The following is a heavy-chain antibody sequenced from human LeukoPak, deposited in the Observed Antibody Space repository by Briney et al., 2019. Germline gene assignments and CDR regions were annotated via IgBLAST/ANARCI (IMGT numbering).Heavy chain of an antibody. V-gene: IGHV3-11*01. CDR3: ARPFHRATSFDY. J-gene: IGHJ4*02. CDR1: GFTLSDYY. CDR2: ISSSGSTI. Sequence: PGGSLRLSCAASGFTLSDYYMSWIRQAPGKGLEWVSYISSSGSTIYYADSVKGRFTISRDNAKNSLYLQINSLRAGDTAVYYCARPFHRATSFDYWGQGTLVTVSS. D-gene: IGHD2/OR15-2a*01.